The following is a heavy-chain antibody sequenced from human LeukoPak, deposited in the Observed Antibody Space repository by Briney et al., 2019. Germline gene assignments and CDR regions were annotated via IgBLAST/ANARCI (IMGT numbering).Heavy chain of an antibody. D-gene: IGHD3-16*02. CDR1: GFTFSSYW. CDR2: IKQDGSEK. V-gene: IGHV3-7*01. CDR3: ARLNTYYDYVWGSYRYVNYFDY. Sequence: GGSLRLSCAASGFTFSSYWMSWVRQAPGKGLEWVANIKQDGSEKYYVDSVKGRFTISRDNAKNSLYLQMNSLRAEDTAVYYCARLNTYYDYVWGSYRYVNYFDYWGQGTLVTVSS. J-gene: IGHJ4*02.